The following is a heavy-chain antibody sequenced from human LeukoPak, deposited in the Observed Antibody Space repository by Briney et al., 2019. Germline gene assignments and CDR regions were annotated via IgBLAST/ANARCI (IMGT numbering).Heavy chain of an antibody. J-gene: IGHJ4*02. Sequence: GGSLRLSCAASGFTFSSYGMHWVRQAPGQGLEWVAWMNPNSGGTVYAQKFQGRVTMTTDTSTSTAYMELRSLRSDDTAVYYCARDRSTTGTTPSLYWGQGTLVTVSS. CDR1: GFTFSSYG. D-gene: IGHD1-1*01. V-gene: IGHV1-18*01. CDR2: MNPNSGGT. CDR3: ARDRSTTGTTPSLY.